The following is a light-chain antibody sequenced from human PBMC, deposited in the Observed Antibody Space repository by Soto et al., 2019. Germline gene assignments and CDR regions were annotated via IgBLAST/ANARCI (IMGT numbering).Light chain of an antibody. Sequence: EIVLTQSPGTLSLSPGERATLSCRASQSVSSSYLAWYQQKPGQAPRLLIYGVSSRDIGIPDRFSGSGSGTDFTLTISRLEPEDFAVYSCQQYSSSPWTFGQGTKVQIK. V-gene: IGKV3-20*01. J-gene: IGKJ1*01. CDR3: QQYSSSPWT. CDR1: QSVSSSY. CDR2: GVS.